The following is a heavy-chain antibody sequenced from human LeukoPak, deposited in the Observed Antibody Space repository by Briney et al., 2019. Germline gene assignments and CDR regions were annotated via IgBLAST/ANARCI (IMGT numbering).Heavy chain of an antibody. V-gene: IGHV3-23*01. Sequence: GGSLRLSCAGSGFTFSSYAMSWVRQAPGKGLEWVSRISVNGDTYYADSVKGRFTVSRASWKNTLYLQMNSLRAEDTAMYYCARRATTERGHSYGLDFWGQGALVTVSS. D-gene: IGHD5-18*01. CDR1: GFTFSSYA. CDR2: ISVNGDT. J-gene: IGHJ4*02. CDR3: ARRATTERGHSYGLDF.